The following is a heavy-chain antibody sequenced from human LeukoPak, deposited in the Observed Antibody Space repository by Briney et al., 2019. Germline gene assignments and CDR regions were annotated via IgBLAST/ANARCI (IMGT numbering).Heavy chain of an antibody. D-gene: IGHD6-6*01. Sequence: GGSLRLSCAASGFTVSSNYMSWVRQAPGKGLEWVSVIYSGGSTYYADSVKGRFTISRHDSKNTLYLQMNSLRVEDTAVYYCARGGPYSSSPNDYWGQGTPVTVSS. CDR3: ARGGPYSSSPNDY. J-gene: IGHJ4*02. CDR2: IYSGGST. CDR1: GFTVSSNY. V-gene: IGHV3-53*01.